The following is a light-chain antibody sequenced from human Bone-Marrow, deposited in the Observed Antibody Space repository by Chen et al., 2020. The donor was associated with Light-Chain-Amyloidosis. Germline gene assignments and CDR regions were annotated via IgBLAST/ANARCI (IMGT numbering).Light chain of an antibody. J-gene: IGKJ3*01. V-gene: IGKV2-28*01. Sequence: DIVLTQSPVSLSVIPGEPASISCRYSQSLLHESGYNFLDWYLQRPGQSPQLLIYLGSDRASGVPDRLSGSGASTDVTLKISRVEAEDVGVYYCMQGLKSPIFTFGPGTKLDLK. CDR2: LGS. CDR1: QSLLHESGYNF. CDR3: MQGLKSPIFT.